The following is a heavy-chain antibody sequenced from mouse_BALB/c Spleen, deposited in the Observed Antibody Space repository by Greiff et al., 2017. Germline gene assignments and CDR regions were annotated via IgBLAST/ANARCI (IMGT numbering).Heavy chain of an antibody. D-gene: IGHD2-12*01. V-gene: IGHV5-17*02. J-gene: IGHJ3*01. CDR2: ISSGSSTI. Sequence: EVKVVESGGGLVQPGGSRKLSCAASGFTFSSFGMHWVRQAPEKGLEWVAYISSGSSTIYYADTVKGRFTISRDNPKNTLFLQMTSLRSEDTAMYYCARYNYKISLFAYWGQGTLVTVSA. CDR3: ARYNYKISLFAY. CDR1: GFTFSSFG.